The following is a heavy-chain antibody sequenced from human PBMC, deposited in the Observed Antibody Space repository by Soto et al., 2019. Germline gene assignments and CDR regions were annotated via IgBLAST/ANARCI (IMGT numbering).Heavy chain of an antibody. D-gene: IGHD2-21*02. Sequence: QVQLVQSGAEVKKPGSSVKVSCKASGGTFSSYAISWVRQAPGQGLEWMGGIIPIFGTANYAQKFQGRVTITADESTSTADMELSSLRSEDTAVYYCARASWRGGDMDWDFDYWGQGTLVTVSS. J-gene: IGHJ4*02. CDR3: ARASWRGGDMDWDFDY. CDR1: GGTFSSYA. CDR2: IIPIFGTA. V-gene: IGHV1-69*12.